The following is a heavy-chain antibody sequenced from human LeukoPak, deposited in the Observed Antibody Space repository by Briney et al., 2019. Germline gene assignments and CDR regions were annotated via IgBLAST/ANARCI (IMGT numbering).Heavy chain of an antibody. CDR1: GSSISSGGYS. Sequence: PSETLSLTCAVSGSSISSGGYSWNWIRQPPGKGLEWIGFIYYSGTTNYNPSLKSRVTISVDTSKNQFSLKLSSVTAADTAVYYCARHRESRKYYYDSSGNAFDIWGQGTMVTVSS. V-gene: IGHV4-61*08. CDR3: ARHRESRKYYYDSSGNAFDI. CDR2: IYYSGTT. J-gene: IGHJ3*02. D-gene: IGHD3-22*01.